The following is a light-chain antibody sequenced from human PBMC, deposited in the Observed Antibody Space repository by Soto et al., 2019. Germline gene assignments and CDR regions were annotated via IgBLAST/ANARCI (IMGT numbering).Light chain of an antibody. CDR1: QSLSCRN. CDR2: GVS. J-gene: IGKJ4*01. V-gene: IGKV3D-15*01. Sequence: ELVLTQSPGTLSLSPGERATLSYRASQSLSCRNLAWYQQKPGQAPRPLIYGVSSRATGLPDRFSGSGSGTEFTLTISSLQSEDFAVYYCQQYNNWLTLTFGGGTKVDIK. CDR3: QQYNNWLTLT.